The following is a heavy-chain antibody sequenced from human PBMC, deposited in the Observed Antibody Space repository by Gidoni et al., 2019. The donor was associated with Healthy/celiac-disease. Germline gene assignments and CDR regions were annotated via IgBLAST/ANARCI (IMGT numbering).Heavy chain of an antibody. Sequence: QLQLQASGPGLVKPSETLSLPCTVSGGPIRSRSYYWGWFRQPPGKGLEWIGSIYYSGSTYYNPSLKSGVTISVDTSKNQFSLKLSSVTAADTAVYYCASRPIVVVVTAKGGAFDIWGQGTMVTVSS. CDR2: IYYSGST. V-gene: IGHV4-39*01. CDR1: GGPIRSRSYY. D-gene: IGHD2-15*01. J-gene: IGHJ3*02. CDR3: ASRPIVVVVTAKGGAFDI.